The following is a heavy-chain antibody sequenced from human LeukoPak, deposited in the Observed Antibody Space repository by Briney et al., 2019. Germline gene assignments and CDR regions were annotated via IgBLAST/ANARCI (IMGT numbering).Heavy chain of an antibody. CDR1: GYTFSNYT. D-gene: IGHD3-10*01. V-gene: IGHV1-3*01. Sequence: GASVKVSCKASGYTFSNYTMHWVRQAPGQRLEWMGRINAANGNTKYSRKFQDRVTIARDTSASTAYMELSSLTSEDTAVYYCARNRLPWFGEYVSWGQGTLVTVSS. J-gene: IGHJ5*02. CDR3: ARNRLPWFGEYVS. CDR2: INAANGNT.